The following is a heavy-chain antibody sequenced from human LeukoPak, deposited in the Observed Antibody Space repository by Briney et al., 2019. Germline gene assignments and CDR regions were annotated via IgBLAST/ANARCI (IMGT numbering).Heavy chain of an antibody. CDR2: IDWDDDR. CDR3: ARSSRDHYYNYGMDV. J-gene: IGHJ6*02. CDR1: GFSLSTSGMC. D-gene: IGHD5-24*01. Sequence: ESGPALVKPTQTLTLTCTFSGFSLSTSGMCVSWIRQPPGKALEWLARIDWDDDRYYNASLKTRLTISKDTSKNQVVLTMTNMDPVDTATYYCARSSRDHYYNYGMDVWGQGTTVTASS. V-gene: IGHV2-70*11.